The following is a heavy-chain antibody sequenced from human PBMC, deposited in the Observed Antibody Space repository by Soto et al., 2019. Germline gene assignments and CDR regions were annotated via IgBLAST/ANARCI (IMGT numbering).Heavy chain of an antibody. CDR2: INPSGGST. CDR1: GYTFTSYE. D-gene: IGHD5-12*01. V-gene: IGHV1-46*01. J-gene: IGHJ4*02. CDR3: ARDRRDGYNTFDY. Sequence: ASVKVSCKASGYTFTSYEMYWVQQAPGQGLEWMGIINPSGGSTTYAQKFQGRVTMTRDTSTSTVYMELSSLRSEDTAVYYCARDRRDGYNTFDYWGQGTLVTVSS.